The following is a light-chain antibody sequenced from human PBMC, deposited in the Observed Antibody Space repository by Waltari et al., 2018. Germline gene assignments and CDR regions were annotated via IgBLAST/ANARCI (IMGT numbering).Light chain of an antibody. Sequence: QSVLTQPPSVSGAPGQRVTISCTGSSSNIGAGYDVHWYQQLPGTAPKLLIYGNSKRPSGVPDRFSGYKSGTSASLAITGLQAEDEADYYCQSYDSSLSGSSVVFGGGTKLTVL. J-gene: IGLJ2*01. CDR3: QSYDSSLSGSSVV. CDR2: GNS. V-gene: IGLV1-40*01. CDR1: SSNIGAGYD.